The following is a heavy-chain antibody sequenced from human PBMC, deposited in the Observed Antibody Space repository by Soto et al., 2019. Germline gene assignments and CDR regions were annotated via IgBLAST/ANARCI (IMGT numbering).Heavy chain of an antibody. D-gene: IGHD2-15*01. Sequence: GLEWMGGIIPIFGTANYAQKFQGRVTITADESTSTAYMELSSLRSEDTAVYYCAIEYRSSPPYYPIGYWGQGTLVSVSS. CDR3: AIEYRSSPPYYPIGY. V-gene: IGHV1-69*01. CDR2: IIPIFGTA. J-gene: IGHJ4*02.